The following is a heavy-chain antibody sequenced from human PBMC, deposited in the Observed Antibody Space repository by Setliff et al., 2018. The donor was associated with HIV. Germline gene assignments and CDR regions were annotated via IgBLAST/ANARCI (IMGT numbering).Heavy chain of an antibody. D-gene: IGHD3-9*01. V-gene: IGHV1-69*10. J-gene: IGHJ4*02. CDR2: IIPILSMT. CDR3: AGSTSFDPTFDC. Sequence: SVKVSCKASGGTFSSSAFSWVRQAPGQGVEWMGGIIPILSMTSYAQKFRGRVTITADKSTSTAYMELSSLRSEDTAVYYCAGSTSFDPTFDCWGQGTLVTVSS. CDR1: GGTFSSSA.